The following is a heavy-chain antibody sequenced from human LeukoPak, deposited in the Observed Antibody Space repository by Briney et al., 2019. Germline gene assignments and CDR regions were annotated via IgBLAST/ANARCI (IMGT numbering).Heavy chain of an antibody. J-gene: IGHJ4*02. V-gene: IGHV3-7*04. CDR3: TRVGYIDEGIDY. Sequence: GGSLRLSCAASGFTFSSYWMTWVRQAPGKGLEWVANIKQDGSKESYVDSVKGRFTISRDNAKNSLYLQMNSLRAEDTAIYYCTRVGYIDEGIDYWGQGTLVTVSS. CDR2: IKQDGSKE. D-gene: IGHD5-24*01. CDR1: GFTFSSYW.